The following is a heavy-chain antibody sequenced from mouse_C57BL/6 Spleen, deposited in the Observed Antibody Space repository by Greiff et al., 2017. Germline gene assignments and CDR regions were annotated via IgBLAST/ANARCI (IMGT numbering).Heavy chain of an antibody. CDR2: IYPGDGDT. CDR3: AREGSSWYFDV. Sequence: QVQLKQSGPELVKPGASVKISCKASGYAFSSSWMNWVKQRPGKGLEWIGRIYPGDGDTNYNGKFKGKATLTADKSSSTAYLQLSSLTSEDSAVYFCAREGSSWYFDVWGTGTTGTVSS. J-gene: IGHJ1*03. V-gene: IGHV1-82*01. CDR1: GYAFSSSW.